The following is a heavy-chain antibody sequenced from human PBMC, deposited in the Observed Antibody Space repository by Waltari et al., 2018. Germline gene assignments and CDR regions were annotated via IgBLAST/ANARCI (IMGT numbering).Heavy chain of an antibody. CDR3: ARGAATVSRYLFDY. J-gene: IGHJ4*02. CDR1: GGSFSSYA. Sequence: QVQLVQSGAEVREPGSSVKVSCKAFGGSFSSYATTWVRQAPGQGLEGLGGSVPISVKVHYAPSLQGSVTITADESTSTAYMFLSSLTSEDTAVYYCARGAATVSRYLFDYWGQGTLVTVSS. D-gene: IGHD4-17*01. CDR2: SVPISVKV. V-gene: IGHV1-69*01.